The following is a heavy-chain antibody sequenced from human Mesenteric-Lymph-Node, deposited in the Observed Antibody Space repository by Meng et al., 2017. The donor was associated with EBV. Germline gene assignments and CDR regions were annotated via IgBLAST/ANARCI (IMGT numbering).Heavy chain of an antibody. Sequence: QLQLQESGPGLVKPSETLSLTCTVSGGSISSSRYYWGWIRQPPGKGLEWIGSIYYSGSTYYNPSLKSRVTISVETSKNQFSLKLSSVTAADTAVYYCARPDSSSWIHFDYWGQGTLVTVSS. D-gene: IGHD6-13*01. CDR1: GGSISSSRYY. CDR2: IYYSGST. V-gene: IGHV4-39*01. J-gene: IGHJ4*02. CDR3: ARPDSSSWIHFDY.